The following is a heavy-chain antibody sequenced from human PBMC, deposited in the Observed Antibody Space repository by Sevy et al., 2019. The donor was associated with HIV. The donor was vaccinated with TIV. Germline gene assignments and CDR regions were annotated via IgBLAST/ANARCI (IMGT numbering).Heavy chain of an antibody. Sequence: GSLRLSCAASGFTFSSYEMNWVRQAPGKGLEWVSYISSSGSTIYYADSVKGRFTISRDNAKNSLYLQMNSLRAEDTAVYYCARGPGNYYGMDVWGQGTTVTVSS. CDR3: ARGPGNYYGMDV. CDR1: GFTFSSYE. CDR2: ISSSGSTI. V-gene: IGHV3-48*03. J-gene: IGHJ6*02. D-gene: IGHD1-26*01.